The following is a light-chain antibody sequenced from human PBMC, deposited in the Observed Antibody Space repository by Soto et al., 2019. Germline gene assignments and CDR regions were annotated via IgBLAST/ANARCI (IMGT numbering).Light chain of an antibody. V-gene: IGKV1-39*01. Sequence: DIQMTQSPSSLSAAVGARVTITCRASQSIMRFLNWYQHKPGKAPKLLMYAASSLQSGVPSRFSGSGSETDLTLIISSFQPEDFGTYYCQQTYRTPHTFGQGNTVEIK. CDR3: QQTYRTPHT. CDR1: QSIMRF. CDR2: AAS. J-gene: IGKJ1*01.